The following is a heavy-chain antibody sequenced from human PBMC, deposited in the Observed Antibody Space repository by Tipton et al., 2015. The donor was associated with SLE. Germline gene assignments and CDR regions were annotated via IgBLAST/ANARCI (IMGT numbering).Heavy chain of an antibody. D-gene: IGHD6-6*01. Sequence: LRLSCTVSGGSISSYYWSWIRQPPGKGLGWIGYIYYSGSTNYNPSLKSRVTISVDTSKNQFSLKLSSVTAADTAVYYCARGSSNYYFDYWGQGTLVTVSS. V-gene: IGHV4-59*08. CDR1: GGSISSYY. CDR2: IYYSGST. CDR3: ARGSSNYYFDY. J-gene: IGHJ4*02.